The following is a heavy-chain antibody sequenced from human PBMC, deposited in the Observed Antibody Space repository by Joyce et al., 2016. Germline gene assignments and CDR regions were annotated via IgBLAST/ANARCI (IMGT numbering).Heavy chain of an antibody. CDR3: ARDSYYDNSGDYFWWFDP. CDR2: ISHSEST. D-gene: IGHD3-22*01. Sequence: QVQLQESGPGLVKPSETLSLTCDVSGYSINSGYYWGWIRQPPGKGLEWIGSISHSESTYYNPSLKGRVTISVYTSKNQFSLNLNSVTATDSAVYYCARDSYYDNSGDYFWWFDPWGQGTLVTVSS. J-gene: IGHJ5*02. V-gene: IGHV4-38-2*02. CDR1: GYSINSGYY.